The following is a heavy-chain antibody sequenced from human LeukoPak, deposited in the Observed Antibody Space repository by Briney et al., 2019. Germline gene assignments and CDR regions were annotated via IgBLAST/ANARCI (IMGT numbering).Heavy chain of an antibody. V-gene: IGHV4-59*01. CDR2: IYYSGST. J-gene: IGHJ4*02. CDR1: GGSICSYY. CDR3: ARGPGSFDY. D-gene: IGHD3-10*01. Sequence: SETLSLTCTVSGGSICSYYWSWIRQPPGKGLEWIGYIYYSGSTNYNPSLKSRVTISVDTSKNQFSLKLSSVTAADTAVYYCARGPGSFDYWGQGTLVTVSS.